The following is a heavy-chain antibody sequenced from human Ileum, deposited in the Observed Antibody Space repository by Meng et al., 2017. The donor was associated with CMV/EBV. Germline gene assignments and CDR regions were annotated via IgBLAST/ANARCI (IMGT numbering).Heavy chain of an antibody. CDR2: ISSSSSYI. J-gene: IGHJ6*02. D-gene: IGHD4-17*01. V-gene: IGHV3-21*01. CDR3: ARDRDYPRYYYYGMDV. CDR1: GFTFSSYS. Sequence: GESLKISCAASGFTFSSYSMNWVRQAPGKGLEWVSSISSSSSYIYYADSVKGRFTISRDNAKNSLYLQMNSLRAEDTAVYYCARDRDYPRYYYYGMDVWGQGTTVT.